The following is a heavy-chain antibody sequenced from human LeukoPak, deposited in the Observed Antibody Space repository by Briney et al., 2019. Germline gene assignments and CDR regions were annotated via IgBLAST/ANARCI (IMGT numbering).Heavy chain of an antibody. V-gene: IGHV4-30-2*01. Sequence: PSQTLSLTCAVSGGSISSGGYSWSWIWQPPGKGLEWIGYIYHSGSTYYNPSLKSRVTISVDRSKNQFSLKLSSVTAADTAVYYCASSSSWPPEGYWGQGTLVTVSS. CDR1: GGSISSGGYS. CDR3: ASSSSWPPEGY. J-gene: IGHJ4*02. CDR2: IYHSGST. D-gene: IGHD6-13*01.